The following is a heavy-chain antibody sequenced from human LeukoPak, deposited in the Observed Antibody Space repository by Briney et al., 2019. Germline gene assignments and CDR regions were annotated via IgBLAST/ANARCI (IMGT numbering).Heavy chain of an antibody. CDR2: IYASGTT. D-gene: IGHD1-7*01. CDR3: ARGLGTTNFDY. V-gene: IGHV4-61*02. J-gene: IGHJ4*02. Sequence: SETLSLTCTVSGGSISSGNYYWSWIRQPAGKGLEWIGRIYPSGTTLGRIYASGTTHYNPSLKGRVTISLDTSKNQFSLRLSFVTAADTALYFCARGLGTTNFDYWGQGTLVTVSS. CDR1: GGSISSGNYY.